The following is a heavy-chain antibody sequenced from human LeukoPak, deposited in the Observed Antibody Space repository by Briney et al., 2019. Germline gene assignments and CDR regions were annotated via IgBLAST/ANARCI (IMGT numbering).Heavy chain of an antibody. CDR1: GGSISSYY. CDR2: IYYSGSI. Sequence: PSETLSLTCTVSGGSISSYYWSWIRQPPRKGLEWIGYIYYSGSINYNPSLKSRVTISVDTSKNQFSLKLSSVTAADAAVYYCARVLGGATTFFYYYYYMDVWGKGTTVTVPS. J-gene: IGHJ6*03. D-gene: IGHD1-26*01. CDR3: ARVLGGATTFFYYYYYMDV. V-gene: IGHV4-59*01.